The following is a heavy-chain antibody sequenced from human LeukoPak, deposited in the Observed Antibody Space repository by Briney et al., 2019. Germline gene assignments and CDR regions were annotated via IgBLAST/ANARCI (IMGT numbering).Heavy chain of an antibody. CDR1: GFTFSSYA. CDR2: ISRNGGST. Sequence: GGSLRLSCSASGFTFSSYAMHWVRQAPGKGLEYVSAISRNGGSTYYADSVKGRFTISRDNSKNTLYLQMSSLRAEDTAVYYCVKGDYDILTGYYRNWGQGTLVTVSS. D-gene: IGHD3-9*01. J-gene: IGHJ4*02. CDR3: VKGDYDILTGYYRN. V-gene: IGHV3-64D*06.